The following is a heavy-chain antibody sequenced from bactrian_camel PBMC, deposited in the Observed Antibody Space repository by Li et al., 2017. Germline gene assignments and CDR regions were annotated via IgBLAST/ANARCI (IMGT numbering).Heavy chain of an antibody. CDR1: GYTYSSES. CDR2: IAQDGTT. CDR3: AAMFGRPCSMDWIRPY. Sequence: QVQLVESGGGSVQAGGSLRLSCVVSGYTYSSESVGWARQAPGKEREGVAQIAQDGTTRYADSVKGRFIISQNAARNIVYLEMNNLEPDDTGIYYCAAMFGRPCSMDWIRPYWGQGTQVTVS. D-gene: IGHD3*01. V-gene: IGHV3S53*01. J-gene: IGHJ4*01.